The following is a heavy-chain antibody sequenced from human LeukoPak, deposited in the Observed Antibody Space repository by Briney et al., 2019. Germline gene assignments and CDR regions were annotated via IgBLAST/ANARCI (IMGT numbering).Heavy chain of an antibody. Sequence: ASMKVSCKASGYTFTGYYMHWVRQAPGQGLEWMGWINPNSGGTNYAQKFQGRVTMTRDTSISTAYMELSRLRSDDTAVYYCARDYGGSYDPPIDYWGQGTLVTVSS. CDR3: ARDYGGSYDPPIDY. D-gene: IGHD1-26*01. V-gene: IGHV1-2*02. CDR1: GYTFTGYY. J-gene: IGHJ4*02. CDR2: INPNSGGT.